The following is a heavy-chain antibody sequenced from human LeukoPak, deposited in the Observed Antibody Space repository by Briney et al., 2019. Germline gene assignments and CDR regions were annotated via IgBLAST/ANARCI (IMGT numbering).Heavy chain of an antibody. V-gene: IGHV3-74*01. CDR3: VLMRLYNWFDP. CDR2: INSDGSST. J-gene: IGHJ5*02. D-gene: IGHD2-8*01. CDR1: GFTFSSYW. Sequence: GGSLRLSCAASGFTFSSYWMHWVRQAPGKGLVWVSRINSDGSSTNYADSVKGRFTISGDNAKNSLYLQMNSLRAEDTAVYYCVLMRLYNWFDPWGQGTLVTVSS.